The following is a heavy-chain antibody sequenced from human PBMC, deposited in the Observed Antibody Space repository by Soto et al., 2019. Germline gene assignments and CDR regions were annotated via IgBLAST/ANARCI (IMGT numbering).Heavy chain of an antibody. CDR1: GGSISSSVW. CDR2: VFHTGNT. CDR3: ARKAWVRFDY. V-gene: IGHV4-4*02. Sequence: ERLCRTGSVSGGSISSSVWWTWVRQPPGKGLEWIGEVFHTGNTNYNPSLKSRVTMSVDKSTNEFSLKVTSVTTADTAIYYCARKAWVRFDYWGQGALVTVYS. J-gene: IGHJ4*02. D-gene: IGHD2-21*01.